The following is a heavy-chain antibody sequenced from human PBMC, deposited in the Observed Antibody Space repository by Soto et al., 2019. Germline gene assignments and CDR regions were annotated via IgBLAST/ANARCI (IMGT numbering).Heavy chain of an antibody. CDR1: GGSISSGGYY. CDR3: ARDSPELTTDY. V-gene: IGHV4-31*03. J-gene: IGHJ4*02. Sequence: SETLSLTCTVSGGSISSGGYYWSWIRQHPGKGLEWIGYSYYSGSTYYNPSLKSRVTISVDTSKNQFSLKLSSVTAADTAVYYCARDSPELTTDYWGQGTLVTVSS. CDR2: SYYSGST. D-gene: IGHD3-22*01.